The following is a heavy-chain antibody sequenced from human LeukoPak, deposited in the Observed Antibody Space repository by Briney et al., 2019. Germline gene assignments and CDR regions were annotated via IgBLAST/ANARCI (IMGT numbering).Heavy chain of an antibody. CDR1: GLTFSRYG. Sequence: PGWSLRLSCAVSGLTFSRYGMHWVRQAPGKGLEWVAFIWYDGSNKDYIDSVKGRFTISRDNSKNTLYLQMNSLRVEDTAVYYCARYYGSGSVGGLDYWGQGTLVTVSS. D-gene: IGHD3-10*01. CDR2: IWYDGSNK. CDR3: ARYYGSGSVGGLDY. V-gene: IGHV3-33*01. J-gene: IGHJ4*02.